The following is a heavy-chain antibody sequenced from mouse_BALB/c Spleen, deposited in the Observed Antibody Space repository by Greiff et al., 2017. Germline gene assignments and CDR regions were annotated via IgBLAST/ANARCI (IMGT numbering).Heavy chain of an antibody. CDR2: ISTYYGNT. CDR3: ARKGSDGLDY. D-gene: IGHD2-3*01. V-gene: IGHV1-67*01. CDR1: SYTFTDYA. Sequence: QVQLQQSGPELVRPGVSVKISCKGSSYTFTDYAMHWVKQSHAKSLEWIGVISTYYGNTNYNQKFKGKATMTVDKSSSTAYMELARLTSEDSAVYYCARKGSDGLDYRGQGTSVTVSS. J-gene: IGHJ4*01.